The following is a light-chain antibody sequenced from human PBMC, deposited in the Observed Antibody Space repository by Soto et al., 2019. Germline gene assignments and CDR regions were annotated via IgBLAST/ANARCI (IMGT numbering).Light chain of an antibody. CDR3: QQYHSFSRT. CDR1: QSISVW. V-gene: IGKV1-5*03. J-gene: IGKJ1*01. Sequence: DIQMTQSPSTLSASVGGRVTITCRASQSISVWLAWYQQKPGKAPKPLIYKASSLESGVQSRFSGSGSGTEFTLTISSLQPDDFATYFCQQYHSFSRTFGPGTRVEIK. CDR2: KAS.